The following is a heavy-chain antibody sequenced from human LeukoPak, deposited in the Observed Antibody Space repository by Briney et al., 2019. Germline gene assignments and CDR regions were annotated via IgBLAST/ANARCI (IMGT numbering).Heavy chain of an antibody. J-gene: IGHJ4*02. Sequence: PGGTLRLSCAASGFSFSNYWMSWVRQTPENGLEFVGNIDRDGGVRNYIDSLKGRCTISRDNGKKSLSLEINSLGDDDTAVYYCARDPDSSAFDLWGRGVLVTVSS. CDR2: IDRDGGVR. CDR3: ARDPDSSAFDL. CDR1: GFSFSNYW. V-gene: IGHV3-7*03.